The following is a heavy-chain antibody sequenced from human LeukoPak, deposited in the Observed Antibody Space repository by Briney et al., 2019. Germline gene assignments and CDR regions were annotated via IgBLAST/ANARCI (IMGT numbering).Heavy chain of an antibody. CDR3: ARSRGGRNYYDSSGYQKIFDY. D-gene: IGHD3-22*01. V-gene: IGHV4-59*08. Sequence: SETLSLTCTVSGGSISSYYWSWIRQPPGKGLEWIGNIYYSGSTNYKPSLKSRVTISVDTSKNQFSLKLSSVTAADTAVYYCARSRGGRNYYDSSGYQKIFDYWGQGTLVTVSS. CDR1: GGSISSYY. CDR2: IYYSGST. J-gene: IGHJ4*02.